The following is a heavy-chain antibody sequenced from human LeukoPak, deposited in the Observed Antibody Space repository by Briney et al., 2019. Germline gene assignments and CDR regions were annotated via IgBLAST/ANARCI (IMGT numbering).Heavy chain of an antibody. D-gene: IGHD3-22*01. CDR1: GFTFSSYS. V-gene: IGHV3-21*01. J-gene: IGHJ4*02. Sequence: GGSLRLSCAASGFTFSSYSMNWVRQAPGKGLEWVSSISSSSSYIYYADSVKGRFTISRDNAKNSLYLQMNSLRAEDTAVYYCARDVDDSSGYYFDYWGQGTLVTVSS. CDR3: ARDVDDSSGYYFDY. CDR2: ISSSSSYI.